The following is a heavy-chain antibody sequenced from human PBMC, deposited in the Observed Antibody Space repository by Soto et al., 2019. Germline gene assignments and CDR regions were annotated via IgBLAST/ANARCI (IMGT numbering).Heavy chain of an antibody. D-gene: IGHD6-13*01. V-gene: IGHV1-69*13. CDR3: ASLFSWDDAFDI. CDR1: GGTFSSYA. J-gene: IGHJ3*02. Sequence: SVKVSCKASGGTFSSYAISWVRQAPGQGLEWMGGIIPIFGTANYAQKFQGRVTITADESTSTAYMELSSLRSEDTAVYYRASLFSWDDAFDIWGQGTMVTVSS. CDR2: IIPIFGTA.